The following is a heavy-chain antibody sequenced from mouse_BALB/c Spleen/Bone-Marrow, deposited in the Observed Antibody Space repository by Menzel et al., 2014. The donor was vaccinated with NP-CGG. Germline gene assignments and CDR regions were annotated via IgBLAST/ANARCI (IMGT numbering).Heavy chain of an antibody. D-gene: IGHD2-4*01. CDR1: GYTFTSYW. J-gene: IGHJ3*01. CDR3: ARWDDYDAWFAY. V-gene: IGHV1-87*01. Sequence: VKLQESGAELARPGASVKLSCKASGYTFTSYWMQWVKQRPGQGLEWIGAIYPGDGDTRYTQKLKGKATLTADKSSSTAYMQLSSLASEDSAVYYCARWDDYDAWFAYWGQGTLVTVSA. CDR2: IYPGDGDT.